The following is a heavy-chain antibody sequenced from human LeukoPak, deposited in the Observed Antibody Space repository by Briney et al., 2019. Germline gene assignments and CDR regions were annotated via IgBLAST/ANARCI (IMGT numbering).Heavy chain of an antibody. CDR3: AKEWHSEGYGSYNDV. J-gene: IGHJ4*02. D-gene: IGHD1-26*01. CDR1: GFIFSDYY. Sequence: PGRSLRLSCAASGFIFSDYYMSWIRQVPGKGLEWVAVVSRDGRTKYYGDSVQGRFTISRDNSKNTMFLQMNSLRPEDTAVYYCAKEWHSEGYGSYNDVWGQGTLVTVSS. CDR2: VSRDGRTK. V-gene: IGHV3-30*18.